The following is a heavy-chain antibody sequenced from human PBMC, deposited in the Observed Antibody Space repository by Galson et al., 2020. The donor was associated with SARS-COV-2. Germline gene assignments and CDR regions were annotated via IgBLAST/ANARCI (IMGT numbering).Heavy chain of an antibody. Sequence: GESLKISCAASGFTFDDYGMSWVRQAPGKGLEWVSGIIWNGGTTHYADSVKGRFTISRDNAKNSLFLQMDSLRAEDTALYYCARDLSGAYYGDKSGFDYWGQGTLVTVSS. D-gene: IGHD3-16*01. CDR2: IIWNGGTT. CDR1: GFTFDDYG. V-gene: IGHV3-20*04. CDR3: ARDLSGAYYGDKSGFDY. J-gene: IGHJ4*02.